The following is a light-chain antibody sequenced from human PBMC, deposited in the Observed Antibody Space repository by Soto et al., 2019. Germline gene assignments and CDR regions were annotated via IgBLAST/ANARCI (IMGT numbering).Light chain of an antibody. J-gene: IGKJ1*01. Sequence: DIVMPHSAAPLSVSPGERSTLSCMASQSVSSNLAWYQQKPGQAPRLLIYGASTRATGIPARFSGSGSGTEFTLTISSLQSEDFAVYYCQQYNNWPWTFGQGTKVDIK. CDR2: GAS. CDR1: QSVSSN. CDR3: QQYNNWPWT. V-gene: IGKV3-15*01.